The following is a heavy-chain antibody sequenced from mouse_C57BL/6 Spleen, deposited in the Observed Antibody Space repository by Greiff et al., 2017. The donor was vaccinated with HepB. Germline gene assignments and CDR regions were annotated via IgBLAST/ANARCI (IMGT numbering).Heavy chain of an antibody. CDR2: IWSGGST. Sequence: QVQLKESGPGLVQPSQSLSITCTVSGFSLTSYGVHWVRQPPGKGLEWLGVIWSGGSTDYNAAFISRLSISKDNSKSQVFFKMNSLQADDTAIYYCAKPQGTYIVTTYPYAMDYWGQGTSVTVSS. D-gene: IGHD2-5*01. CDR3: AKPQGTYIVTTYPYAMDY. J-gene: IGHJ4*01. V-gene: IGHV2-4*01. CDR1: GFSLTSYG.